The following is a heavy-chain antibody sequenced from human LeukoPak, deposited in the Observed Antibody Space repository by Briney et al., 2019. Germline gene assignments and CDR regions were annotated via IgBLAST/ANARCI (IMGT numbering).Heavy chain of an antibody. CDR3: AKYYDFWSGCRLDY. Sequence: SGGSLRLSCAASGFTFSSYWMSWVRQAPGKGLEGVANIKQDGSEKYYVDSVKGRFTISRDNAKNSLYLQMNSLRAEDTAVYYCAKYYDFWSGCRLDYWGQGTLVTVSS. CDR1: GFTFSSYW. V-gene: IGHV3-7*01. J-gene: IGHJ4*02. CDR2: IKQDGSEK. D-gene: IGHD3-3*01.